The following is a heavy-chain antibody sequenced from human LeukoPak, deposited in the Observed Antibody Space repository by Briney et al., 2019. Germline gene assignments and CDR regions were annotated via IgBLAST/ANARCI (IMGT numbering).Heavy chain of an antibody. CDR1: GGSISSYY. CDR3: ARARLTVTTSGSGPDWFDP. J-gene: IGHJ5*02. D-gene: IGHD4-17*01. CDR2: IYYSGST. V-gene: IGHV4-59*01. Sequence: SETLSLTCTVSGGSISSYYWSWIRQPPGKGLEWIGYIYYSGSTNYNPSLKSRVTISVDTSKNQFSLKLSSVTAADTAVYYCARARLTVTTSGSGPDWFDPWGQGTLATVSS.